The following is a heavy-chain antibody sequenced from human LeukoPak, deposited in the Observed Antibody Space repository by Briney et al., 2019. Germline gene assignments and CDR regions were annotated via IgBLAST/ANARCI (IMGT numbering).Heavy chain of an antibody. J-gene: IGHJ3*02. Sequence: PGGSLRLSCAASGFTFSNAWMSSARQAPGKGLEWVAFIKGDGSAKKYVDSVKGRFTISRDNAKNSLFLQMNSLRAEDTAVYYCARDRGWIQHDIWGQGTMVTVSS. V-gene: IGHV3-7*01. CDR2: IKGDGSAK. CDR3: ARDRGWIQHDI. CDR1: GFTFSNAW. D-gene: IGHD5-18*01.